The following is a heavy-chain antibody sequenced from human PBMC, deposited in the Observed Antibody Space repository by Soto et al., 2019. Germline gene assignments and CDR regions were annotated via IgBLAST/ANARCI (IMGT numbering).Heavy chain of an antibody. V-gene: IGHV4-34*01. Sequence: SETLSLTCAVYGGSFSGYYWSWIRQPPGKGLEWIGEINHSGSTNYNPSLKSRVTISVDTSKNQFSLKLRSVTAADTAVYYCATLLTPMRAGTTKDDYCGHGAMVPVSP. D-gene: IGHD1-7*01. CDR2: INHSGST. CDR3: ATLLTPMRAGTTKDDY. CDR1: GGSFSGYY. J-gene: IGHJ4*01.